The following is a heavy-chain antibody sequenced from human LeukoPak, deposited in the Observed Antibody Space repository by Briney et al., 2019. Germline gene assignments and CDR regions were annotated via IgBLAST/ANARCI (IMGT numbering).Heavy chain of an antibody. CDR2: ISGSSGST. CDR3: AKDYAARFVALFRDY. CDR1: GFTFSSYA. J-gene: IGHJ4*02. V-gene: IGHV3-23*01. D-gene: IGHD2-21*01. Sequence: GGSLRLSCAASGFTFSSYAMSWVRQAPGKGLEWVSAISGSSGSTYYANSVKGRFTISRDNSKNTLYLQMNSLRAEDTAVYYCAKDYAARFVALFRDYWGQGTLVTVSS.